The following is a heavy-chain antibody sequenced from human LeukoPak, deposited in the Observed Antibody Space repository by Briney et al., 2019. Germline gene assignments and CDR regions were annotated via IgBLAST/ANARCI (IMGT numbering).Heavy chain of an antibody. V-gene: IGHV4-30-2*01. CDR2: IYHSGST. Sequence: SQTLSLTCAVSGGSISSGGYSWSWIRQPPGKGLEWIGYIYHSGSTYYNPSLKSRVTISVDRSKNQFSLKLSSVTAADTAVYYCARGRGNTMVSSQATFDYWGQGTLVTVSS. D-gene: IGHD3-10*01. CDR3: ARGRGNTMVSSQATFDY. CDR1: GGSISSGGYS. J-gene: IGHJ4*02.